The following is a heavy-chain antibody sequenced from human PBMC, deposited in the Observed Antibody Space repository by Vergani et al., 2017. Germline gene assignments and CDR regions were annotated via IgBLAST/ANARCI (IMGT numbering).Heavy chain of an antibody. CDR2: ISYDGSDK. Sequence: QVQLVESGGGVVQPGMSLRLSCAASGFTFSSYGMHWARQAPGKGLEWVAVISYDGSDKYYADSVEGRFTVSRENSKNTLYLQMNSLRAEDTAVYYCAKSLVKDILAGYPWGVWDIWGQGRMVTVCS. CDR1: GFTFSSYG. CDR3: AKSLVKDILAGYPWGVWDI. J-gene: IGHJ3*02. V-gene: IGHV3-30*18. D-gene: IGHD3-9*01.